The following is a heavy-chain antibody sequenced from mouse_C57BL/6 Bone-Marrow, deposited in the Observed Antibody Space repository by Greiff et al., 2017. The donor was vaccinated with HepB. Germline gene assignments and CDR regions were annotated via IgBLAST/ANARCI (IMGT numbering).Heavy chain of an antibody. CDR1: GYAFSSSW. V-gene: IGHV1-82*01. Sequence: QVQLQQSGPELVKPGASVKISCKASGYAFSSSWMNWVKQRPGKGLEWIGRIYPGDGDTNYNGKFKGKATLTADNSSSTAYMQLSSLTSEDSAVYFCARGATMVTTVAYWGQGTLVTVSA. D-gene: IGHD2-2*01. CDR2: IYPGDGDT. CDR3: ARGATMVTTVAY. J-gene: IGHJ3*01.